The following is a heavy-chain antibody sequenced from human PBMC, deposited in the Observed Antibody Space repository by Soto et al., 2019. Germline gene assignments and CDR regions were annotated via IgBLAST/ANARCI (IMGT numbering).Heavy chain of an antibody. D-gene: IGHD6-19*01. CDR3: AHLGYTRGWFWFDY. V-gene: IGHV2-5*02. J-gene: IGHJ4*02. Sequence: QITLKESGPTLVKPTQTLTLTCSFSGFSLSTTGVGVGWIRQPPGKALEWLALIYWDDDKRYSPSLKSRLTITKDTSKNQVVLTMTNMDPVDTATYYCAHLGYTRGWFWFDYWGQGTLVTVSS. CDR1: GFSLSTTGVG. CDR2: IYWDDDK.